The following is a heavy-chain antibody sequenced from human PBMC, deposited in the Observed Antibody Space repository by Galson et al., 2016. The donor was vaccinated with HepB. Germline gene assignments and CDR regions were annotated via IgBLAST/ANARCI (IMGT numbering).Heavy chain of an antibody. CDR3: ARSLRYFDWSLDY. J-gene: IGHJ4*01. V-gene: IGHV3-48*02. CDR2: ISSSSSTI. Sequence: SLRLSCAASGFTFSGYSMSWVRQAPGKGLQWVSYISSSSSTIYYADSVKGRFTISRDNAKNSLYLQMNSLRDEDTAVYYCARSLRYFDWSLDYWGHGTLVTVSS. D-gene: IGHD3-9*01. CDR1: GFTFSGYS.